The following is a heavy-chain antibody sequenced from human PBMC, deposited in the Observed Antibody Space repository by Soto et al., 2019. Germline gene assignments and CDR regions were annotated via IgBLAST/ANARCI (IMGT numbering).Heavy chain of an antibody. CDR1: GFTFSSYA. J-gene: IGHJ4*02. CDR2: ISGSGGST. CDR3: ANGGDSSSPRPHFDY. V-gene: IGHV3-23*01. Sequence: PGGSLRLSCAASGFTFSSYAMSWVRQAPGKGLEWVSAISGSGGSTYYADSVKGRFTISRDNSKNTLYLQMNSLRAEDTAVYYCANGGDSSSPRPHFDYWGQGTLVTVSS. D-gene: IGHD6-6*01.